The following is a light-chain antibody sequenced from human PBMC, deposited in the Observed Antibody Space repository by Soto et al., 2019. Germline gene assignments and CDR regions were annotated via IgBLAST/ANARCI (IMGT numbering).Light chain of an antibody. CDR3: QHNNVFSPYP. CDR2: KAS. V-gene: IGKV1-5*03. Sequence: DIQMTQSPSTLSASVGDRVTITCRASQSISSWLAWYQQKPGKAPKLLIYKASSLESGVPSRFSGSGSGTESTFPIASLRLNDLAPYTCQHNNVFSPYPFGRGTRLKIK. CDR1: QSISSW. J-gene: IGKJ2*01.